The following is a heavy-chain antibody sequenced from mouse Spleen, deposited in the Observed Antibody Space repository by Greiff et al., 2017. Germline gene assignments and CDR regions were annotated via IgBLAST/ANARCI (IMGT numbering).Heavy chain of an antibody. CDR3: ARMGGSSLYWYFDV. CDR2: IWSGGST. Sequence: VQVVESGPGLVQPSQSLSITCTVSGFSLTSYGVHWVRQSPGKGLEWLGVIWSGGSTDYNAAFISRLSISKDNSKSQVFFKMNSLQADDTAIYYCARMGGSSLYWYFDVWGTGTTVTVSS. J-gene: IGHJ1*03. D-gene: IGHD1-1*01. CDR1: GFSLTSYG. V-gene: IGHV2-2*01.